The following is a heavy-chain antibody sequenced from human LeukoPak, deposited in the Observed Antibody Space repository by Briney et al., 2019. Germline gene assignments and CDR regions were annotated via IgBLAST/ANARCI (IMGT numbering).Heavy chain of an antibody. V-gene: IGHV4-59*01. CDR2: IYYSGST. CDR3: ARASLEISRLQYQLSSSFYCFYSMDV. CDR1: GGSISSYY. Sequence: SETLSLTCTVSGGSISSYYWSWIRQPPGKGLEWIGYIYYSGSTNYNPSLKSRVTISVDTSKNQFSLKLSSVTAADTAVYYCARASLEISRLQYQLSSSFYCFYSMDVWGQGTTVTVSS. D-gene: IGHD2-2*01. J-gene: IGHJ6*02.